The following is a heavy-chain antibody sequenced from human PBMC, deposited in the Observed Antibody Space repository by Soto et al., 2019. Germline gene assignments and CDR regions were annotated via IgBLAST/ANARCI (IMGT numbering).Heavy chain of an antibody. CDR2: IYYSGST. CDR3: ARERPDGARLDP. V-gene: IGHV4-30-4*01. J-gene: IGHJ5*02. CDR1: GGSISSGDYY. Sequence: QVQLQESGPGLVKPSQTLSLTCTVSGGSISSGDYYWSWIRQPPGKGLEWIGYIYYSGSTYYNPSLRMRVTISGDTSRNQFSLKRSSVTAADTAVYYCARERPDGARLDPWGQGTLVTASS. D-gene: IGHD6-6*01.